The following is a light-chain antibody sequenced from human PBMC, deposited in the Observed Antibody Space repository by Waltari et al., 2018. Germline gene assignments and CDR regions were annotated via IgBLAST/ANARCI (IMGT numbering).Light chain of an antibody. CDR1: QNIYTY. V-gene: IGKV1-39*01. CDR3: QQSYGSPPT. CDR2: AAS. J-gene: IGKJ3*01. Sequence: DTQPPPSPSSLSASVGARVSITSRASQNIYTYLNWYQQKPGKAPRLLISAASNLQSGVPARFSGSGSGTDFTLTVTSLHPEDFAAYYCQQSYGSPPTFGPGTKIHIK.